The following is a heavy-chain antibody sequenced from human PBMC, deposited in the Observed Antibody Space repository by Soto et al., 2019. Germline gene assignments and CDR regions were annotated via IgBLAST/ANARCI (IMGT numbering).Heavy chain of an antibody. V-gene: IGHV4-34*01. CDR2: INHNGST. CDR3: GRGRGHSTAWGSYYSGMEF. Sequence: PSETLSLTCAIYGGSFSNYYWNWIRQPPWKGLEWMGKINHNGSTNYSPSLKSRLTISVDTSKNQFSLKLISVTAADTAVYFCGRGRGHSTAWGSYYSGMEFWGPGTTVTVSS. J-gene: IGHJ6*01. D-gene: IGHD6-19*01. CDR1: GGSFSNYY.